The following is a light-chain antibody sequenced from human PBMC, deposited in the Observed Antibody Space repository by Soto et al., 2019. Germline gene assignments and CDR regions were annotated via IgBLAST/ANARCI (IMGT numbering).Light chain of an antibody. CDR2: EVS. V-gene: IGLV2-14*01. Sequence: QSALTQPASVSGSPGQSITISCTGTSSDVGGYNYVSWYQQHPGKAPKLMIYEVSNRPSGVSNRFSGSKPGNTASLTISGLQAEDEADYYCASYTSSSSYVFGTGTKGTVL. CDR1: SSDVGGYNY. CDR3: ASYTSSSSYV. J-gene: IGLJ1*01.